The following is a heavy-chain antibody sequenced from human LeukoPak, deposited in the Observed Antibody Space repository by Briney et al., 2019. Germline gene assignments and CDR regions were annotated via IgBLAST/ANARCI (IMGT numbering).Heavy chain of an antibody. J-gene: IGHJ5*02. CDR1: GNYW. V-gene: IGHV3-74*01. Sequence: GGSLRLSCAAPGNYWMHWVRQAPGKGLVRVSHINSDGSWTSYADSVKGRFTISKDNSKNTLYLQMNSLRAEDTAVYYCAKAQKVVPAATPGFDPWGQGTLVTVSS. CDR2: INSDGSWT. D-gene: IGHD2-2*01. CDR3: AKAQKVVPAATPGFDP.